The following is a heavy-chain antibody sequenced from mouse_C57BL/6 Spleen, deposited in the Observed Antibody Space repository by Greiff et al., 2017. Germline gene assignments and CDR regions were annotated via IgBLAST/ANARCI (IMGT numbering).Heavy chain of an antibody. D-gene: IGHD1-1*01. V-gene: IGHV1-55*01. CDR3: ARAGGYYGGCAY. Sequence: QVQLQQPGAELVKPGASVKMSCKASGYTFTSYWITWVKQRPGQGLEWIGDIYPGSGSTNYNEKFKSTATLTVDTSSSTAYMQLSSLTSEDSAVYYCARAGGYYGGCAYWGQGTLVTVSA. J-gene: IGHJ3*01. CDR2: IYPGSGST. CDR1: GYTFTSYW.